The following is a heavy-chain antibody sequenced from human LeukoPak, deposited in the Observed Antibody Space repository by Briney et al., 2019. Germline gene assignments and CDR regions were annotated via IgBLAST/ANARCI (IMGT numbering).Heavy chain of an antibody. Sequence: GGSLRLSCAASGFTFSSYAMSWVRQAPGKGLEWVSAISGIGGTTYNADSVKGRFTISRDNSKNTLYLQMNSLRAEDTAVYYCARGGSSGWYGHPYYFYGMDVWGQGTTVTVSS. CDR2: ISGIGGTT. D-gene: IGHD6-19*01. CDR3: ARGGSSGWYGHPYYFYGMDV. CDR1: GFTFSSYA. J-gene: IGHJ6*02. V-gene: IGHV3-23*01.